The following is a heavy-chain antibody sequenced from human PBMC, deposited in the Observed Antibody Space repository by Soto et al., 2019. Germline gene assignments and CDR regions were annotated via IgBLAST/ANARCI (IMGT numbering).Heavy chain of an antibody. J-gene: IGHJ4*02. CDR2: IYYSGTT. CDR3: ARIGYGSGLYCFDY. V-gene: IGHV4-59*01. Sequence: WTWIRQPPGKGLEWIGYIYYSGTTNYNPSLKSRVTISTDTSRNQISLKLGSVTAADTAVYYCARIGYGSGLYCFDYWGQGTLVTVSS. D-gene: IGHD3-10*01.